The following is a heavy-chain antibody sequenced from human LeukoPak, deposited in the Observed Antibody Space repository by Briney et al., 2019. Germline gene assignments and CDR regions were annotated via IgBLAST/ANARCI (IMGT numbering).Heavy chain of an antibody. D-gene: IGHD6-13*01. CDR2: INPSGGST. J-gene: IGHJ4*02. CDR1: GGTFSSYA. V-gene: IGHV1-46*01. CDR3: ARGGGSRAYYFDY. Sequence: GASVKVSCKASGGTFSSYAISWVRQAPGQGLEWMGIINPSGGSTSYAQKFQGRVTMTRDTSTSTVYMELSSLRSEDTAVYYCARGGGSRAYYFDYWGQGTLVTVSS.